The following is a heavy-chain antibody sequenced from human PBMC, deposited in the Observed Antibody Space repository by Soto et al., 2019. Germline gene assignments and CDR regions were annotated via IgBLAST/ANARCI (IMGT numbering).Heavy chain of an antibody. CDR3: ATHPPYGPLDY. CDR1: GDSISSSSNH. V-gene: IGHV4-39*01. CDR2: IYYSENT. J-gene: IGHJ4*02. D-gene: IGHD4-17*01. Sequence: QLLELGPGLVKPSETLSLTCTVSGDSISSSSNHWGWIRQPPGKGLEWIGNIYYSENTYYNPSLKSRVTISVDTSKNQFSLRLTSVTAADTAVYYCATHPPYGPLDYWGQGTLVTVSS.